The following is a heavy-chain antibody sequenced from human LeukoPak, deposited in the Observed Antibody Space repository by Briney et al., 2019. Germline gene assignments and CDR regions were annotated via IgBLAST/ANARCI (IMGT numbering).Heavy chain of an antibody. J-gene: IGHJ4*02. D-gene: IGHD2-15*01. CDR2: IRSNAYGGTP. V-gene: IGHV3-49*04. CDR3: SRERCTGGNCYFIQGWSPDY. CDR1: GFXFGDYA. Sequence: GGSLRLSCIASGFXFGDYAITWVRQAPGKGLEWVAFIRSNAYGGTPEYAASVTDRFTISRDDSESIAYLQMNSLKTEDTAVYYCSRERCTGGNCYFIQGWSPDYWGQGILVTVSS.